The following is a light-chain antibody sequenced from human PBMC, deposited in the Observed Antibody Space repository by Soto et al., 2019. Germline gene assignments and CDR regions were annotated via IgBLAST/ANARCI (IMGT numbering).Light chain of an antibody. CDR1: QSVLYSSNNKNY. CDR2: WAS. Sequence: DFVMTQSPDSLAVSLGERATINCKSSQSVLYSSNNKNYLAWYQQKPGQPPKLLIYWASTRESGVPDRFSGSGSGTDFTLTISSLQAEDVAVYYCQQYYRTPATFGQGTKVEIK. J-gene: IGKJ1*01. CDR3: QQYYRTPAT. V-gene: IGKV4-1*01.